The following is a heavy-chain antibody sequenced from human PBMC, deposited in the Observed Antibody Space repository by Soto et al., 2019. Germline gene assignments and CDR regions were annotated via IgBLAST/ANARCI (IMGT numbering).Heavy chain of an antibody. J-gene: IGHJ4*02. CDR1: GGSFSGYD. Sequence: SETLSLTCAVYGGSFSGYDWSWIRQPPGKGLEWIGEINHRGSTNYNPSLKSRVTISVDTSKNQFSLKLSSVTAADTAVYYRARGPGLVSKWGQGTLVTVSS. D-gene: IGHD3-9*01. CDR2: INHRGST. CDR3: ARGPGLVSK. V-gene: IGHV4-34*01.